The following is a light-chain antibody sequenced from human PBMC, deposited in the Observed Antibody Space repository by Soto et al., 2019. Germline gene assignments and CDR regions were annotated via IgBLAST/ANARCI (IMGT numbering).Light chain of an antibody. V-gene: IGKV1-33*01. CDR1: QDISNY. J-gene: IGKJ4*01. Sequence: DLQMTQSPSSLSASVGDRVTITCQASQDISNYLNWYQQKPGKAPKILIHDVSNLEIGVPSRFSGSGSGTDFTFTISSLQPQDIATYYCQQYANLPLTFGGGTRVEIK. CDR3: QQYANLPLT. CDR2: DVS.